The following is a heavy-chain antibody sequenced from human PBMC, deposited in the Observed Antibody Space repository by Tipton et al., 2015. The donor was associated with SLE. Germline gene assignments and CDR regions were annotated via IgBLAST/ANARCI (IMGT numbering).Heavy chain of an antibody. CDR3: AKPCRFGSFDY. V-gene: IGHV3-9*01. J-gene: IGHJ4*02. CDR2: ISWNSGSI. CDR1: GFTFDDYA. Sequence: QLVQSGGGVVQPGRSLRLSCAASGFTFDDYAMHWVRQAPGKGLEWVSGISWNSGSIGYADSVKGRFTISRDNAKNSLYLQMNSLRPEDTALYYCAKPCRFGSFDYWGQGTLVTVSS. D-gene: IGHD3-16*01.